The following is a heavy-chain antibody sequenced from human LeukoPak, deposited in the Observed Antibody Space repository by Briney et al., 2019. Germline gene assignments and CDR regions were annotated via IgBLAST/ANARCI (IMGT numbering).Heavy chain of an antibody. Sequence: SETLSLTCTVSGGSISNYSWTWIRQPPGKGLEWIGYIYYSGDTGYNPSLKSRVTISVDTSKNQFSLKLSSVTAADTAVYYCARDRITGDLDLWGQGTLVTVSS. CDR3: ARDRITGDLDL. J-gene: IGHJ4*02. CDR1: GGSISNYS. D-gene: IGHD3-10*01. CDR2: IYYSGDT. V-gene: IGHV4-59*01.